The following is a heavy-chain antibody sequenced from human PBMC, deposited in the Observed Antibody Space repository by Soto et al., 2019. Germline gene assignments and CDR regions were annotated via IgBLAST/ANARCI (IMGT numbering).Heavy chain of an antibody. D-gene: IGHD3-10*01. CDR3: ARGGLWFGVFKYYYGMDV. CDR1: GGSFSGYY. V-gene: IGHV4-34*01. Sequence: SETLSLTCAVYGGSFSGYYWSWIRQPPGKGLEWIGEINHSGSTNYNPSLKSRVTISVDTSKNQFSLKLSSVTAADTAVYYCARGGLWFGVFKYYYGMDVWGQGTTVTVSS. J-gene: IGHJ6*02. CDR2: INHSGST.